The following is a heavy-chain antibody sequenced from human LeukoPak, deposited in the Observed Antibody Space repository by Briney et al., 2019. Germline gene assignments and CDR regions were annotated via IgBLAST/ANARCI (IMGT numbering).Heavy chain of an antibody. CDR1: GYTSPTYW. CDR2: IYRGDSDI. CDR3: ATNGNYLDAFNI. D-gene: IGHD1-7*01. Sequence: GESLKIFCKASGYTSPTYWIGWVRQMPGRGLEWMGIIYRGDSDIRYSPSFQGQVTISVDKSINTAYLHWSSLKASDTAMYYCATNGNYLDAFNIWGQGTMVTVSS. V-gene: IGHV5-51*01. J-gene: IGHJ3*02.